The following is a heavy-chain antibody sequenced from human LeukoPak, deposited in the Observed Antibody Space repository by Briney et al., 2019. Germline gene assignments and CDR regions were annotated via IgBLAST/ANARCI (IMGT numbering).Heavy chain of an antibody. CDR3: ARPKYCSSTSCYEGNY. CDR2: INHSGST. D-gene: IGHD2-2*01. Sequence: SETLSLTCAVYGGSFSGYYWSWIRQPPGKGLEWIGEINHSGSTNYNPSLKSRVTISVDTSKNQFSLKLSSVTAADTAVYYCARPKYCSSTSCYEGNYWGQGTLVTVSS. V-gene: IGHV4-34*01. CDR1: GGSFSGYY. J-gene: IGHJ4*02.